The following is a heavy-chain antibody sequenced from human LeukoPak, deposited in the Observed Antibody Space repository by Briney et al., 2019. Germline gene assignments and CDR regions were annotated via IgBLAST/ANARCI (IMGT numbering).Heavy chain of an antibody. Sequence: GGSLRLSCAASGFTFSSYSMNWVRQAPGKGLEWVSSISSSSSYIYYADSVKGRFTISRDNAKNSLYLQMNSLRAEDTAVYYCARGGDSSGWYYYYYGMDVWGQGTTVTVSS. CDR1: GFTFSSYS. CDR2: ISSSSSYI. V-gene: IGHV3-21*01. D-gene: IGHD6-19*01. CDR3: ARGGDSSGWYYYYYGMDV. J-gene: IGHJ6*02.